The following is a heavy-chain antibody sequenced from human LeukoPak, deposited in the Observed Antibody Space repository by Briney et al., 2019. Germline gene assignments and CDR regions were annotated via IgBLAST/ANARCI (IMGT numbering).Heavy chain of an antibody. CDR1: GGSISSGGY. Sequence: SETLSLTCTVSGGSISSGGYWSWIRQHPGKGLEWFGYIYYSGSTYYNPSFKSRVTMSVDTSKNQFSLKLSSVTAADTAVYYCARAALGYCSGGSCYGSDYWGQGTLVTVSS. V-gene: IGHV4-31*03. D-gene: IGHD2-15*01. CDR2: IYYSGST. CDR3: ARAALGYCSGGSCYGSDY. J-gene: IGHJ4*02.